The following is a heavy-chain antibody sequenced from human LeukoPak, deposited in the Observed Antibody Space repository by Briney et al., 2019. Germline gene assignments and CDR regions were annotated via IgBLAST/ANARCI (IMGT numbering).Heavy chain of an antibody. CDR1: GYTFTSNY. CDR3: AKGGDVVVVAATWQKDQGAFDI. CDR2: IYPRDGST. D-gene: IGHD2-15*01. V-gene: IGHV1-46*01. J-gene: IGHJ3*02. Sequence: ASVTVSCTASGYTFTSNYIHWVRQAPGQGLEWMGMIYPRDGSTSYAQKFQGRVTVTRDTSTSTVHMELSGLRSEDTAVYYCAKGGDVVVVAATWQKDQGAFDIWGQGTMVTVSS.